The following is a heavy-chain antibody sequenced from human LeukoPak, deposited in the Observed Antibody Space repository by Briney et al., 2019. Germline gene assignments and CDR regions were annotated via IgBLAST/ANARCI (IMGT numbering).Heavy chain of an antibody. CDR1: GGSISSGGYY. CDR3: AREACSGGSCYSIN. Sequence: SETLSLTCTVSGGSISSGGYYWSWIRQHPGKGLEWIGYIYYSGSTYYNPSLKSRVTITVDTSKNQFSLKLSSVTAADTAVYYCAREACSGGSCYSINWGQGTLVTVSS. V-gene: IGHV4-31*03. J-gene: IGHJ4*02. CDR2: IYYSGST. D-gene: IGHD2-15*01.